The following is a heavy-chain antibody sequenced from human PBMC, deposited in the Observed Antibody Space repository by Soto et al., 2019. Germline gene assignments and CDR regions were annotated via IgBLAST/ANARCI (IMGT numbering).Heavy chain of an antibody. J-gene: IGHJ6*03. CDR3: ARANESGYSGYIQLYYYYMDV. Sequence: GGSLRLSCAASGFTFSSYSMNWVRQAPGKGLEWVSYISSSSSTIYYADSVKGRFTISRDNAKNSLYLQMNSLRAEDTAVYYCARANESGYSGYIQLYYYYMDVWGKGTTVTVSS. CDR2: ISSSSSTI. V-gene: IGHV3-48*01. D-gene: IGHD5-12*01. CDR1: GFTFSSYS.